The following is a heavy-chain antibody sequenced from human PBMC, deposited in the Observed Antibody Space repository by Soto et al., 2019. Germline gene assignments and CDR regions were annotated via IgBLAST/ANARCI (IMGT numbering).Heavy chain of an antibody. J-gene: IGHJ4*02. V-gene: IGHV1-18*01. D-gene: IGHD3-3*01. CDR3: ASDLDFWSGYSY. CDR2: ISAYNGNT. Sequence: ASVKVSCKASGYTFTSYGISWVRQAPGQGLEWMGWISAYNGNTNYAQKLQGRVTMTTDTSTSTAYMELRSLRSDDTAVDYCASDLDFWSGYSYWGQGTLVTVSS. CDR1: GYTFTSYG.